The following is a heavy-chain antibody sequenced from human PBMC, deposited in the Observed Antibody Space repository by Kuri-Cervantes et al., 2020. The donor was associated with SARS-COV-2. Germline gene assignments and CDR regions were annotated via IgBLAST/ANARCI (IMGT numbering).Heavy chain of an antibody. CDR1: GFTFDGYA. Sequence: GGSLRLSCAASGFTFDGYAMHWVRQAPGKGLEWVSGISWNSGSIGYADSVKGRFTISRDNAKNSLYLQMNSLRAEDTAVYYCARDRNLVPADNWFDPWGQGTLVTVSS. CDR3: ARDRNLVPADNWFDP. CDR2: ISWNSGSI. V-gene: IGHV3-9*01. D-gene: IGHD2-2*01. J-gene: IGHJ5*02.